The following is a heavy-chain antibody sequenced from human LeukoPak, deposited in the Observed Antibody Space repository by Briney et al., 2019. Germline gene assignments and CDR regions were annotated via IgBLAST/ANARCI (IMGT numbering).Heavy chain of an antibody. J-gene: IGHJ3*02. CDR3: AAGSAGTDYHDAFDI. CDR1: GYTFTTYG. V-gene: IGHV1-18*01. D-gene: IGHD6-19*01. CDR2: ISPYNGNT. Sequence: GASVKVSCKASGYTFTTYGISWVRQAPGQGLEWMGWISPYNGNTNYAQKLQGRVTMTTDTSTTTAYMELRSLRSDDTAVYYCAAGSAGTDYHDAFDIWGQGTMVTVSS.